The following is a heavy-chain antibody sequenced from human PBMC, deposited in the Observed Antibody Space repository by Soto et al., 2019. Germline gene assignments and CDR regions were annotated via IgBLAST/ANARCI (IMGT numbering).Heavy chain of an antibody. CDR3: AKRLGSSWQDYYYYYGMDV. D-gene: IGHD6-13*01. J-gene: IGHJ6*02. Sequence: GGSLRLSCAASGFTFSSYAMSWVRQAPGKGLEWVSAISGSGGSTYYADSVKGRFTISRDNSKNTLYLQMNSLRAEDTAVYYCAKRLGSSWQDYYYYYGMDVWGQGTTVTVSS. CDR1: GFTFSSYA. CDR2: ISGSGGST. V-gene: IGHV3-23*01.